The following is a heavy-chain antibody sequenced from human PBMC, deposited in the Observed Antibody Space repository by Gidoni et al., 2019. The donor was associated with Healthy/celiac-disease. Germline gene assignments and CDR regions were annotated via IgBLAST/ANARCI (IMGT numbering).Heavy chain of an antibody. CDR3: AKRLDGVTIFGVVIIDY. CDR2: ISGSGGST. D-gene: IGHD3-3*01. J-gene: IGHJ4*02. CDR1: GFPFSSSA. V-gene: IGHV3-23*01. Sequence: EVQLLESGGGLVQPGGSLRLSCAASGFPFSSSAMGWVRQAPGKGLEWVSAISGSGGSTYYADSVKGRFTISRDNSKNTLYLQMNSLRAEDTAVYYCAKRLDGVTIFGVVIIDYWGQGTLVTVSS.